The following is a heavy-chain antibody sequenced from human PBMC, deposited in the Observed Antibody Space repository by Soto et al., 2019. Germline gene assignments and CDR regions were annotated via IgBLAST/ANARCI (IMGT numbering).Heavy chain of an antibody. J-gene: IGHJ6*03. Sequence: EVQLLESGGCLVQPGGSLRLSCAASGFTFSSYAMSWVRQAPGKGLEWVSAISGSGGSTYYADSVKGRFTISRDNSKNTLYLQMNSLRAEDTAVYYCAKIPITIFGVVIIPYYYYMDVWGKGTTVTVS. CDR2: ISGSGGST. D-gene: IGHD3-3*01. CDR3: AKIPITIFGVVIIPYYYYMDV. CDR1: GFTFSSYA. V-gene: IGHV3-23*01.